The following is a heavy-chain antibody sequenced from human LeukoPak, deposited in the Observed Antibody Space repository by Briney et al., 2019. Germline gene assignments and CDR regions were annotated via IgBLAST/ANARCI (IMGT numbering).Heavy chain of an antibody. CDR3: ARVTCSGGSCYHTTFDY. Sequence: ASVKVPCKASGYTFTGYYMHWVRQAPGQGLEWMGWINPNSGGTNYAQKFQGRVTMTRDTSISTAYMELSRLRSDDTAVYYCARVTCSGGSCYHTTFDYWGQGTLVTVSS. J-gene: IGHJ4*02. D-gene: IGHD2-15*01. V-gene: IGHV1-2*02. CDR2: INPNSGGT. CDR1: GYTFTGYY.